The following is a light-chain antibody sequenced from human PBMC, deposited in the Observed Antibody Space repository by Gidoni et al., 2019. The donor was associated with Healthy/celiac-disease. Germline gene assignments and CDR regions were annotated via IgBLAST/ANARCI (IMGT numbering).Light chain of an antibody. CDR1: QSISIW. CDR3: QQYNSPRT. J-gene: IGKJ1*01. Sequence: DIQMTQSPSTLAASVGDRVTTTCRASQSISIWLAWYQQKPGKAPKLLIYNASSLESGVPSRCSGSGSGTEFTLTISSLQPDDFATYCCQQYNSPRTFGQGTKVEIK. V-gene: IGKV1-5*03. CDR2: NAS.